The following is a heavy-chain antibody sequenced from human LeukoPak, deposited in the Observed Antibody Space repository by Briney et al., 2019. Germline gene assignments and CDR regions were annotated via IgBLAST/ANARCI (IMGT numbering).Heavy chain of an antibody. CDR2: ISAYNGNT. Sequence: ASVKVSCKASGYTFTSYGISWVRQAPGQGLEWMGWISAYNGNTNYAQKLQGRVTMTTDTSTSTAYMELRSLRSDDTAVYYCASLAFDYYDSSGYELWGQGTLVTVSS. CDR3: ASLAFDYYDSSGYEL. CDR1: GYTFTSYG. V-gene: IGHV1-18*01. D-gene: IGHD3-22*01. J-gene: IGHJ4*02.